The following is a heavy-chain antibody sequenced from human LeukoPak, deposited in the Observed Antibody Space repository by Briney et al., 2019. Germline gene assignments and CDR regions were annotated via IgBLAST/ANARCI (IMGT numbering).Heavy chain of an antibody. CDR2: VIPIFGTA. J-gene: IGHJ6*03. Sequence: PVKVSCKASGGTFSSYAISWVRQAPGQGLEWMGGVIPIFGTANYAQKFQGRVTITADKSTSTAYMELSSLRSEDTAVYYCARGPEGYYYYYYMDVWGKGTTVTVSS. V-gene: IGHV1-69*06. CDR3: ARGPEGYYYYYYMDV. CDR1: GGTFSSYA.